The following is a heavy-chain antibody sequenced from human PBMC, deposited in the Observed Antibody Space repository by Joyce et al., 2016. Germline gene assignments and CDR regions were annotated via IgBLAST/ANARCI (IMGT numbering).Heavy chain of an antibody. J-gene: IGHJ5*01. CDR2: ISDEGGFK. CDR3: AKDSSGLYDFRSGFTESLDS. Sequence: QMQLVQSGGGVVQPGTYLRLSCTGTGFNFSNYGMHWVRQAPGKGLEWVALISDEGGFKYLTDSVKGRFTISRDNSKNTLYLDMDGLRTEDTAVYYCAKDSSGLYDFRSGFTESLDSWGEGTLVSV. D-gene: IGHD3-3*01. V-gene: IGHV3-30*18. CDR1: GFNFSNYG.